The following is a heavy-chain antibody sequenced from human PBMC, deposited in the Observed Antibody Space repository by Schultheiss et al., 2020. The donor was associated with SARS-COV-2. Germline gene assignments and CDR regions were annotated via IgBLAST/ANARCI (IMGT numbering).Heavy chain of an antibody. Sequence: SETLSLTCTVSGGSISSSSYYWGWIRQPPGKGLEWIGSIYYSGSTYYNPSLKSRVTISVDTSKNQFSLKLSSVTAADTAVYYCARQGEWELLLTHWGQGTLVTVSS. V-gene: IGHV4-39*01. CDR1: GGSISSSSYY. CDR3: ARQGEWELLLTH. J-gene: IGHJ4*02. D-gene: IGHD1-26*01. CDR2: IYYSGST.